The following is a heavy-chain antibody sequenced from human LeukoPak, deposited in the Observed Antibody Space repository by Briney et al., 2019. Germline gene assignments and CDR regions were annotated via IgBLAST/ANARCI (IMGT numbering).Heavy chain of an antibody. Sequence: GGSLRLSCAASGFTFSSYAMHWVRQAPGKGLEWVAVISYDGSNKYYADSVKGRFTISRDNAKKSLYLQMNSLSAEDTAVYYCAREVYWNYDYWGQGTLVTVSS. CDR3: AREVYWNYDY. CDR1: GFTFSSYA. J-gene: IGHJ4*02. D-gene: IGHD2-15*01. CDR2: ISYDGSNK. V-gene: IGHV3-30-3*01.